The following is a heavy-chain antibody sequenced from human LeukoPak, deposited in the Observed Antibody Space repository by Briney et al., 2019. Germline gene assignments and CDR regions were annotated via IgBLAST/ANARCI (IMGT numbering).Heavy chain of an antibody. CDR1: GFAFSSYA. J-gene: IGHJ4*02. CDR2: ISYDGSNK. D-gene: IGHD3-16*02. V-gene: IGHV3-30-3*01. CDR3: ARGEDGELSFDY. Sequence: PGGSLRLSCAASGFAFSSYAMHWVRQAPGKGLEWVAVISYDGSNKYYADSVKGRFTISRDNSKNTLYLQINSLRAEDTAVYYCARGEDGELSFDYWGQGTLVTVSS.